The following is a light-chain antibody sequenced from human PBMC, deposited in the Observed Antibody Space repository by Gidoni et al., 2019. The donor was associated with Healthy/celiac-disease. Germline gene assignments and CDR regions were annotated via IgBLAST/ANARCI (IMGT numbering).Light chain of an antibody. V-gene: IGLV3-1*01. CDR2: QDS. J-gene: IGLJ2*01. CDR1: KLGDKY. CDR3: QAWDSSPTTV. Sequence: SYELTQPPSVSVSPGQTASITCSGDKLGDKYACWYQQKPGQSPVLVIYQDSKRPSGIPERFSGSNSGNTATLTISGTQAMDEADYYCQAWDSSPTTVFGGGTKLTVL.